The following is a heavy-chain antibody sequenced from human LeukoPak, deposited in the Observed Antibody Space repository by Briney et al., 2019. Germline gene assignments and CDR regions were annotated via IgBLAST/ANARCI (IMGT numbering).Heavy chain of an antibody. CDR2: IKKTGSET. J-gene: IGHJ4*02. V-gene: IGHV3-7*01. CDR1: GFTFSHFW. D-gene: IGHD2-15*01. CDR3: ARKDGYCSGGNCYSYFDS. Sequence: GGSLRLSCAASGFTFSHFWMSWVRQAPGKGLEWVAYIKKTGSETYYVDSVKGRFTITRDNTRNSLFLQMYSLRAEDTAVYFCARKDGYCSGGNCYSYFDSWGQGTLVTVSS.